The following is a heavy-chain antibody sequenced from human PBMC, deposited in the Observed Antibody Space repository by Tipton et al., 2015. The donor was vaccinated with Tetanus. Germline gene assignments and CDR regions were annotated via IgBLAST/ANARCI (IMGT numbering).Heavy chain of an antibody. D-gene: IGHD1-7*01. CDR1: GFTFSNYA. J-gene: IGHJ4*02. CDR2: ISASGRNT. CDR3: ARDLGTSGFH. Sequence: GSLRLSCAASGFTFSNYAMIWVRQAPGKGLEWVSAISASGRNTYYADSVKGRFTSSRDNSKNIHYLEMSSLRAEDTAVYYCARDLGTSGFHWGQGTLVTVSS. V-gene: IGHV3-23*01.